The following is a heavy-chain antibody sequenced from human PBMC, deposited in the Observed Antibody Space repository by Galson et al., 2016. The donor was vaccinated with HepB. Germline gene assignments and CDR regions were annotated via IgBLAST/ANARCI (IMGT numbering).Heavy chain of an antibody. Sequence: SLRLSCAASGFSFSRYAMHWVRQAPGKGLEWVAVISHEGRKKYYADSVKGRFTISRDNSKNSLDLQMSTLGADDTAVYFCAKEGGSRYFDWLLKNGYFQHWGQGTLVTVSS. CDR3: AKEGGSRYFDWLLKNGYFQH. CDR1: GFSFSRYA. CDR2: ISHEGRKK. V-gene: IGHV3-30*18. D-gene: IGHD3-9*01. J-gene: IGHJ1*01.